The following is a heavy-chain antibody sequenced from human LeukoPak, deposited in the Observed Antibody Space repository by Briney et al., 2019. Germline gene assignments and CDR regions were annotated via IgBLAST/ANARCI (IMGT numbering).Heavy chain of an antibody. J-gene: IGHJ5*02. CDR2: IYHSGST. Sequence: PSETLSLTCAVSGGSISSSNWWSWVRQPPGKGLEWIGEIYHSGSTNYNPSLKSRVTISVDKSKEQFSLKLSSVTAADTAVYYCARHRRQQLVDKNNWFDPWGQGTLVTVSS. V-gene: IGHV4-4*02. CDR3: ARHRRQQLVDKNNWFDP. CDR1: GGSISSSNW. D-gene: IGHD6-13*01.